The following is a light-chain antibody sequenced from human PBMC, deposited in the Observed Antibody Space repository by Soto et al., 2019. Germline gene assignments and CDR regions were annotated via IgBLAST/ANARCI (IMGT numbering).Light chain of an antibody. CDR2: NND. J-gene: IGLJ1*01. CDR3: AAWDDGLGRLYV. CDR1: SSNIGRNT. Sequence: QSVLTQPPSAYGTPGQSVTISCSGSSSNIGRNTVDWYQHVPGAAPRLLMYNNDQRPSGVRDRFSGSKSGTSASLAISGLQSEDEADYYCAAWDDGLGRLYVFGTGTKLTVL. V-gene: IGLV1-44*01.